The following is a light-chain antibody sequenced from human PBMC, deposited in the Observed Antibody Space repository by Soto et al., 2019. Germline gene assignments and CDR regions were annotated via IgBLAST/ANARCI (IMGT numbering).Light chain of an antibody. CDR2: DVN. J-gene: IGLJ1*01. CDR1: SSDVGGYNY. V-gene: IGLV2-14*01. Sequence: QSVLTQPASVSGSPGQSITISCTGTSSDVGGYNYVSWYQQHPGKAPKLMIYDVNNRPSGVSNRFSGSKSGNTASLTFSGLQAEDEADYYCTSYTSSSAYVFGTGTKVTVL. CDR3: TSYTSSSAYV.